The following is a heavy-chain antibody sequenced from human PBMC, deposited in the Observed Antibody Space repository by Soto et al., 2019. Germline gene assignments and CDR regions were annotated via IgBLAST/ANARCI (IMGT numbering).Heavy chain of an antibody. CDR1: GFTFSSYW. CDR2: INSDGSST. J-gene: IGHJ6*02. Sequence: GGSLRLSCAASGFTFSSYWMHWVRQAPGKGLGWVSRINSDGSSTSYADSVKGRFTISRDNAKNTLYLQMNSLRAEDTAVYYCARDQPRPLRYYDFWCGYFPFYYYGMDVWGQGTTVTVSS. CDR3: ARDQPRPLRYYDFWCGYFPFYYYGMDV. D-gene: IGHD3-3*01. V-gene: IGHV3-74*01.